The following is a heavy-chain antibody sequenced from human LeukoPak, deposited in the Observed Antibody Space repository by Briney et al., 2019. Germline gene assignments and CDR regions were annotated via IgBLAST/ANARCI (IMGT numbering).Heavy chain of an antibody. J-gene: IGHJ4*02. CDR3: ARGGSGSPGAYFDY. CDR2: INHSGST. V-gene: IGHV4-34*01. D-gene: IGHD3-10*01. CDR1: GRSFSGYY. Sequence: PSETLSLTCGVYGRSFSGYYWSWIRQPPGKGLEWIGEINHSGSTNYNPSLKSRVTISVDTSKEQFSLKLSSVTAADTAVYYCARGGSGSPGAYFDYWGQGTLVTVSS.